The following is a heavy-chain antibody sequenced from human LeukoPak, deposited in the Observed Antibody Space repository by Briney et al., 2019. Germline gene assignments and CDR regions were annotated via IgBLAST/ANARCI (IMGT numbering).Heavy chain of an antibody. D-gene: IGHD6-6*01. J-gene: IGHJ4*02. CDR1: GGSFSGYY. Sequence: SETLSLTCAVYGGSFSGYYWGWIRQPPGKGLEWIGSIYYSGSTYYNPSLKSRVNISVDTSKNQFSLKLTSVTAADTAMYYCARLPSSSTFDYWGQGTLVTVSS. V-gene: IGHV4-39*01. CDR2: IYYSGST. CDR3: ARLPSSSTFDY.